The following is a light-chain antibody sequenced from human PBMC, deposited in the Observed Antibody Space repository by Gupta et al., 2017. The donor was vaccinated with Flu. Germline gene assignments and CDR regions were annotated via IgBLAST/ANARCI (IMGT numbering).Light chain of an antibody. J-gene: IGKJ2*01. CDR1: QSVSSS. CDR2: DAS. CDR3: QHRSNWPRFT. V-gene: IGKV3-11*01. Sequence: EIVLTQSPATLSLSPEERATLSCRASQSVSSSLAWYQQKPGQAPRLLIYDASNRVTGIPARFSGSGSGTDFTLTISSLEPEDFAVYYCQHRSNWPRFTFGQGTKLEIK.